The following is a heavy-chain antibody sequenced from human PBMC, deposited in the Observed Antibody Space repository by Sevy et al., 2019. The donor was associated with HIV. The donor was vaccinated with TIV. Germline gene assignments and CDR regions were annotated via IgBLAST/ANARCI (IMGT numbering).Heavy chain of an antibody. CDR1: GFMFSNYA. Sequence: GGSLRLSCVASGFMFSNYAMHWVRQAPGKGLEWVAGISSDGSNKYYSDSVKGRFTISRGASKNTLNLQMNSLTVEDTAVYYCAKDVSGYESYSFDHWGQGTLVTVSS. V-gene: IGHV3-30-3*01. CDR2: ISSDGSNK. J-gene: IGHJ4*02. D-gene: IGHD5-12*01. CDR3: AKDVSGYESYSFDH.